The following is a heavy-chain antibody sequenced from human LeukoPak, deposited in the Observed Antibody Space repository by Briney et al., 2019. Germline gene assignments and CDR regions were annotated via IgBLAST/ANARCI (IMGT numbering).Heavy chain of an antibody. Sequence: SETLSLTCTVSGGSISSYYWSWIRQPPGKGLEWIGYIYYSGSTNYNPSLKSRVTISVDTSKNQFSLKLSSVTAADTAVYYRARGPRENSSGWYAGGYYYGMDVWGQGTTVTVSS. V-gene: IGHV4-59*01. CDR3: ARGPRENSSGWYAGGYYYGMDV. CDR1: GGSISSYY. CDR2: IYYSGST. J-gene: IGHJ6*02. D-gene: IGHD6-19*01.